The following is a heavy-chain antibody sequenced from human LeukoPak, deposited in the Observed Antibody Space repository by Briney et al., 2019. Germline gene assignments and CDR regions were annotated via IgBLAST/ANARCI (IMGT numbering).Heavy chain of an antibody. CDR2: IYYSGST. J-gene: IGHJ4*02. CDR1: GGSISSYY. Sequence: SETLSLTCTVSGGSISSYYWSWIRQPPGKGLEWIGYIYYSGSTNYNPSLKSRVTISVDTSKNQFSLKLSSVTAADTAVYYCAGYSSSREGFDYWGQGTLVTVSS. CDR3: AGYSSSREGFDY. V-gene: IGHV4-59*12. D-gene: IGHD6-6*01.